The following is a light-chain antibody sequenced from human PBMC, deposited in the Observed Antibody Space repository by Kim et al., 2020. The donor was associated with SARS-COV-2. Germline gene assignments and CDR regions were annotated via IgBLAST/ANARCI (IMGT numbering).Light chain of an antibody. CDR3: QVWDSSSDHRV. CDR2: YDS. V-gene: IGLV3-21*04. CDR1: NIGSKS. J-gene: IGLJ3*02. Sequence: SYELNQPPSVSVAPGKTARITCGGNNIGSKSVHWYQQKPGQAPVLVIYYDSDRPSGIPERFSGSNSGNTATLTISRVEAGDEADYYCQVWDSSSDHRVFGGGTQLTVL.